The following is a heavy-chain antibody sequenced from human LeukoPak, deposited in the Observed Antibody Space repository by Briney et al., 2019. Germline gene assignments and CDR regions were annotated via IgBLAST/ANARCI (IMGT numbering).Heavy chain of an antibody. V-gene: IGHV4-59*12. CDR2: GHYTGST. J-gene: IGHJ5*02. Sequence: SETLSLTCTVSGASIKNNYWSWIRQPPGKGLEWIGYGHYTGSTKYNPSLKSRVTISVDTSKNQFSLKLSSVTAADTAVYYCARDREGAFMTTVTTGDNNWFDPWGQGTLVTVSS. CDR1: GASIKNNY. D-gene: IGHD4-17*01. CDR3: ARDREGAFMTTVTTGDNNWFDP.